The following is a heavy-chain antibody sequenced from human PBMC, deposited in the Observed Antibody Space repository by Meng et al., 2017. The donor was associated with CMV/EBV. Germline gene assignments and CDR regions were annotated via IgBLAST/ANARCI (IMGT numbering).Heavy chain of an antibody. V-gene: IGHV3-48*04. CDR2: ISSSSSTI. CDR1: GFTFSSYS. CDR3: ARGSHYYGSGSYYKPSVDNWFDP. Sequence: GGSLRLSCAASGFTFSSYSMNWVRQAPGKGLEWVSYISSSSSTIYYVDSVKGRFTISRDNAKNSLYLQMNSLRAEDTAVYYCARGSHYYGSGSYYKPSVDNWFDPWGQGTLVTVSS. D-gene: IGHD3-10*01. J-gene: IGHJ5*02.